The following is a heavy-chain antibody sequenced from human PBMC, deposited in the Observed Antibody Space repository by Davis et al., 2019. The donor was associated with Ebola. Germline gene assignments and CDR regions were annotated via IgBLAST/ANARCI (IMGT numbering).Heavy chain of an antibody. Sequence: SETLSLTCAVYGGSFSGHYWNWIRQPPGKGLEWIGEINHSGSTNYNPSLKSRVTISVDTSKNQFSLKLSSVTAADTAVYYCARGYSGWFDPWGQGTLVTVSS. CDR1: GGSFSGHY. V-gene: IGHV4-34*01. J-gene: IGHJ5*02. D-gene: IGHD1-26*01. CDR2: INHSGST. CDR3: ARGYSGWFDP.